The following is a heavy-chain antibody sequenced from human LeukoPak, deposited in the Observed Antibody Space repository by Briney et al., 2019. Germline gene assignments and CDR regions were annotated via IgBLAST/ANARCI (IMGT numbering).Heavy chain of an antibody. J-gene: IGHJ4*02. CDR3: AKDLALVIVATPFDY. D-gene: IGHD5-12*01. CDR1: GFTVSSNY. CDR2: IRYDGSNK. V-gene: IGHV3-30*02. Sequence: GGSLRLSCAASGFTVSSNYMSWVRQAPGKGLEWVAFIRYDGSNKYYADSVKGRFTISRDNSKNTLYLQMNSLRAEDAAVYYCAKDLALVIVATPFDYWGQGTLVTVSS.